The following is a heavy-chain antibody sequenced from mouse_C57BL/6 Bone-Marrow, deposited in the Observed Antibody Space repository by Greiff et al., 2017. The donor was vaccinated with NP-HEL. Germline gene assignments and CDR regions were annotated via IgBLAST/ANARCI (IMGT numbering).Heavy chain of an antibody. J-gene: IGHJ2*01. Sequence: EVQGVESGGGLVQPGGSLKLSCAASGFTFSDYYMYWVRQTPEKRLEWVAYISNGGGGTYYQDTVKGRVTISRDNAKNTLYLQMSRLKSEDTAMYYCARGWGDYWGQGTTLTVSA. V-gene: IGHV5-12*01. D-gene: IGHD3-3*01. CDR2: ISNGGGGT. CDR1: GFTFSDYY. CDR3: ARGWGDY.